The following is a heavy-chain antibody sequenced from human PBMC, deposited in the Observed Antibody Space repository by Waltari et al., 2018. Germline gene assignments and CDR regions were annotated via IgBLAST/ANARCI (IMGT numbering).Heavy chain of an antibody. J-gene: IGHJ5*02. CDR3: ARDPILSTRAMIVGNWFDP. D-gene: IGHD3-22*01. V-gene: IGHV1-69*01. CDR2: IIPIFGTA. Sequence: QVQLVQSGAEVKKPGSSVKVSCKASGGTFSSYAISWVRQAPGQGLEWMGGIIPIFGTANYAQKFQGRVTITADESTSTAYMELSSLRSEDTAVYYCARDPILSTRAMIVGNWFDPWGQGTLVTVSS. CDR1: GGTFSSYA.